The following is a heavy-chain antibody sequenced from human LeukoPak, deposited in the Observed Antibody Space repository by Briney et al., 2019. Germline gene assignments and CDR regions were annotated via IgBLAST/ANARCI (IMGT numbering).Heavy chain of an antibody. V-gene: IGHV4-30-4*08. CDR2: IYYSGST. D-gene: IGHD3-10*01. CDR1: GGSISSGDYY. CDR3: ARVGLRFGDYDY. Sequence: SQTLSLTCTVSGGSISSGDYYWSWIRQPPGKGLEWIGYIYYSGSTYYNPSLKSRVTISVDTSKNQFSLKLSSVTAADTAVYYCARVGLRFGDYDYWGQGTLVTVSS. J-gene: IGHJ4*02.